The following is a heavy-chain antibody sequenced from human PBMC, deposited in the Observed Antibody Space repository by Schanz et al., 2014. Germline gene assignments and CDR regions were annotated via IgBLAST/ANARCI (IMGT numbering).Heavy chain of an antibody. CDR1: GFTFSRYA. V-gene: IGHV3-66*01. CDR3: ARGGGAAAST. J-gene: IGHJ5*02. D-gene: IGHD6-13*01. Sequence: EVQLLESGGGPVEPGGSLRLSCAASGFTFSRYAMSWVRQAPGKGLEWVSIIYSGGSTFYADSVKGRFTISRDNSKNTLYLQMNSLRAEDTAVYYCARGGGAAASTWGQGTLVTVSS. CDR2: IYSGGST.